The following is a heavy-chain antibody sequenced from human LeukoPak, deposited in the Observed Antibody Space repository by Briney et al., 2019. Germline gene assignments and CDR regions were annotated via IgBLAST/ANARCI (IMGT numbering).Heavy chain of an antibody. V-gene: IGHV3-20*04. Sequence: GGSLRLSCTTSGFTFDDYGMNWVRQAPGKGLEWVSGINWSGGTTDYADSVKGRFIITRDNAKNTLYLQMTGLRGEDTAFYYCAIHRGRVGAAVYWGQGTLVTVSS. J-gene: IGHJ4*02. D-gene: IGHD1-26*01. CDR2: INWSGGTT. CDR3: AIHRGRVGAAVY. CDR1: GFTFDDYG.